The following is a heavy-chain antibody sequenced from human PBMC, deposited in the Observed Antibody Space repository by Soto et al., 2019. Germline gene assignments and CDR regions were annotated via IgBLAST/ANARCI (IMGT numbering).Heavy chain of an antibody. D-gene: IGHD5-12*01. V-gene: IGHV4-4*07. Sequence: SSETLSLTCTVSGGSINTFYWSWVRQPAGKGLEWIGRIFSSGSTSFNPSLESRVAVSVDTSKNHFSLNLSSVTAADMAVYYCAREGSYSAYNFAHGIQLWSFDFWGQGALVTVSS. CDR1: GGSINTFY. J-gene: IGHJ4*02. CDR3: AREGSYSAYNFAHGIQLWSFDF. CDR2: IFSSGST.